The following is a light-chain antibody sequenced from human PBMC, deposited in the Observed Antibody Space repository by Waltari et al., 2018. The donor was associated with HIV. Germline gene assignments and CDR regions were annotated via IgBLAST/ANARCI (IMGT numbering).Light chain of an antibody. CDR1: SSNLGAGFD. CDR2: ANT. Sequence: QSVLTQPPSVSGAPGQRVTISCTGSSSNLGAGFDVLRYQQLPGTAPKLLIYANTNRRSGVPDRFSGSKSGTLASLAITGLQAEDEADYYCQSYDSTLSGSIFGGGTKLAVL. V-gene: IGLV1-40*01. J-gene: IGLJ2*01. CDR3: QSYDSTLSGSI.